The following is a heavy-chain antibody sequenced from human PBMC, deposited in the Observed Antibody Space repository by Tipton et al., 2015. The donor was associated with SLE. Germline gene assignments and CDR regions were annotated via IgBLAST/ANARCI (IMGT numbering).Heavy chain of an antibody. CDR3: ARDGIVVVPAASDAFDI. D-gene: IGHD2-2*01. Sequence: SLRLSCAASGFTFSSYEMNWVRQAPGKGLEWVSYISSSGSTIYYADSVKGRFTISRDNAKNSLYLQMNSLRAEDTAVYYCARDGIVVVPAASDAFDIWGRGTLVTVSS. CDR2: ISSSGSTI. CDR1: GFTFSSYE. V-gene: IGHV3-48*03. J-gene: IGHJ2*01.